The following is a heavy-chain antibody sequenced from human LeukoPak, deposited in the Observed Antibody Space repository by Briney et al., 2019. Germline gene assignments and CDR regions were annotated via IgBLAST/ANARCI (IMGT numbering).Heavy chain of an antibody. CDR3: ARDIAPSGSWWFDS. CDR2: VTPSTGKI. V-gene: IGHV1-2*02. Sequence: DSVKVSCMASGYTFTEYYIHWLRQAPGQGLEWMGWVTPSTGKIHYAQNFQGRVTMSRDTSISTAYMRLGRLKSDDTAVYYCARDIAPSGSWWFDSWGQGTLVTVSS. D-gene: IGHD6-13*01. J-gene: IGHJ5*01. CDR1: GYTFTEYY.